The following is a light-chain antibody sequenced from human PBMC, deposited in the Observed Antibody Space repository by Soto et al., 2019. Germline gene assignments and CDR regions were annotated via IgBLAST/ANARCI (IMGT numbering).Light chain of an antibody. V-gene: IGKV1-17*01. J-gene: IGKJ4*01. CDR2: EAS. Sequence: DIQMTQSPSSLSASVGDRVTISCRASQGINNDLGWYQQKPGKAPKRLIYEASTLQSGVPSRFSGSGSGTEGTLTISSLQPEDFATYSCLQHNDYPRTFGGGTQVAIK. CDR1: QGINND. CDR3: LQHNDYPRT.